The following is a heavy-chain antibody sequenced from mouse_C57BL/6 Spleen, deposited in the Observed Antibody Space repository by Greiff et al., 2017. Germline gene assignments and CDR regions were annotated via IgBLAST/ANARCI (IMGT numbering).Heavy chain of an antibody. V-gene: IGHV1-72*01. Sequence: QVQLKQPGAELVKPGASVKLSCKASGYTFTSYWMHWVKQRPGRGLEWIGRIDPNRGGTKYNEKFKSKATLTVDKPSSTAYMQLSSLTSEDSAVYYCARPTTVVADWYFDVWGTGTTVTVSS. CDR3: ARPTTVVADWYFDV. D-gene: IGHD1-1*01. CDR2: IDPNRGGT. CDR1: GYTFTSYW. J-gene: IGHJ1*03.